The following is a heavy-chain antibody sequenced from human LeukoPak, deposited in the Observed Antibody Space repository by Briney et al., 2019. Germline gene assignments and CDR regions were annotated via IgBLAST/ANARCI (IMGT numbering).Heavy chain of an antibody. Sequence: ASVKVSCKASGYTFTSYDINRVRQATGQGLEWMGWMNPNSGNTGYAQKFQGRVTMTRNTSISTAYMELSSLRSEDTAVNYCARAPVVGSGYYYDYWGQGTLVTVSS. V-gene: IGHV1-8*01. D-gene: IGHD3-22*01. CDR3: ARAPVVGSGYYYDY. J-gene: IGHJ4*02. CDR2: MNPNSGNT. CDR1: GYTFTSYD.